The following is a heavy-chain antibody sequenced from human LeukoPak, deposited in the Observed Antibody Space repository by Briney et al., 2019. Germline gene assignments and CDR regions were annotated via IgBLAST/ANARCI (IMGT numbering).Heavy chain of an antibody. D-gene: IGHD6-6*01. CDR2: ISYDGSNK. Sequence: GGSLRLSCAASGFTFGSYAMHWVRQAPGKGLEWVAVISYDGSNKYYADSVKGRFTISKDNAKNSLYLQMNSLRAEDTAVYYXXRGLSSSSHIFDYWGQGTLVTVSS. V-gene: IGHV3-30*04. CDR3: XRGLSSSSHIFDY. CDR1: GFTFGSYA. J-gene: IGHJ4*02.